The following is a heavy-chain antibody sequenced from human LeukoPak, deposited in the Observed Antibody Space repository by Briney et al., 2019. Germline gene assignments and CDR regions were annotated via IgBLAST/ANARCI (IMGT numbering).Heavy chain of an antibody. V-gene: IGHV3-21*01. J-gene: IGHJ4*02. Sequence: GRSLRLSCAASGFTLSIHYMTCVRQAPGKWLECVSSISSSSSYIYYADSAKGRFYISRDNAKNSLYLQMSSLRAEDTAVYYCARGPRQYCSSTSCYLDYWGQGTLVTVSS. CDR1: GFTLSIHY. CDR2: ISSSSSYI. D-gene: IGHD2-2*01. CDR3: ARGPRQYCSSTSCYLDY.